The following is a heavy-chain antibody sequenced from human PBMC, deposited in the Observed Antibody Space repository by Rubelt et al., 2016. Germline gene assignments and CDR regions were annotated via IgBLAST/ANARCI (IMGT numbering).Heavy chain of an antibody. D-gene: IGHD3-22*01. CDR3: ARDGGGVHDSSGYYDGYYFDY. Sequence: QVQLQESGPGLVKPSETLSLTCTVSGGSISSYYWSWIRQPAGKGLEWIGRIYTSGSTNYNPSLKSRVTISVGTSKKQFSLKLSSVTAADTAVYYCARDGGGVHDSSGYYDGYYFDYWGQGALVTVSS. J-gene: IGHJ4*02. CDR2: IYTSGST. V-gene: IGHV4-4*07. CDR1: GGSISSYY.